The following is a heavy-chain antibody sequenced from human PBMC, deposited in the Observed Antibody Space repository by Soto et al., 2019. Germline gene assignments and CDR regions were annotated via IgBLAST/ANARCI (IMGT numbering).Heavy chain of an antibody. J-gene: IGHJ4*02. CDR2: TYYSGST. Sequence: SETLSLTCTVMGRSISSYYWSWIRQPPGKGLEWIGYTYYSGSTNYNPSLKSRVTISVDTSKNQFSLKLSSVTAADKAVYYCARDVGASEYWGQGTLVTVSS. D-gene: IGHD1-26*01. V-gene: IGHV4-59*01. CDR1: GRSISSYY. CDR3: ARDVGASEY.